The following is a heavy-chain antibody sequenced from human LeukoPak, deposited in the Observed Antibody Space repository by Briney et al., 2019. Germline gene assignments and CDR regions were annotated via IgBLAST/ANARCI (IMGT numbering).Heavy chain of an antibody. V-gene: IGHV1-69*10. CDR2: FIPILDTA. D-gene: IGHD3-3*01. Sequence: ASVKVSCKASGVTFSDYALNWVRQAPGQGLEWMGVFIPILDTANSTQKFQGRLTITADKSTDTVFMELSSLRFDDTAVYFCAGIPVFGVVLHQEPVWGKGTTVTVSS. J-gene: IGHJ6*03. CDR3: AGIPVFGVVLHQEPV. CDR1: GVTFSDYA.